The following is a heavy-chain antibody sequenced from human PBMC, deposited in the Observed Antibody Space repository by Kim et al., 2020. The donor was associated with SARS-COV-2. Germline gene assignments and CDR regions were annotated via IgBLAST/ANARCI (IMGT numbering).Heavy chain of an antibody. Sequence: GGSLRLSCAASGFTFSSYSMNWVRQAPGKGLEWVSYISSSSSTIYYADSVKGRFTISRDNAKNSLYLQMNSLRDEDTAVYYCARDPNFDWLLLSYYYGVDVWRQGTTVTVS. J-gene: IGHJ6*02. CDR3: ARDPNFDWLLLSYYYGVDV. D-gene: IGHD3-9*01. CDR2: ISSSSSTI. CDR1: GFTFSSYS. V-gene: IGHV3-48*02.